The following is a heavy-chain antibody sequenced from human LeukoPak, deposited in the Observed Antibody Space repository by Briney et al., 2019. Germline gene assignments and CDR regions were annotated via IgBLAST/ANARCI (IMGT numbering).Heavy chain of an antibody. Sequence: PGGSLRLSCAASGFTFNIYGVHWVRQAPGKGLEWVAVISYDGSNKYYADSVKGRFTISRDNSKNTLYLQMNSLRAEDTAVYYCAKDLRSGWESDIDYWGQGTLVTVSS. CDR3: AKDLRSGWESDIDY. CDR1: GFTFNIYG. J-gene: IGHJ4*02. D-gene: IGHD6-19*01. CDR2: ISYDGSNK. V-gene: IGHV3-30*18.